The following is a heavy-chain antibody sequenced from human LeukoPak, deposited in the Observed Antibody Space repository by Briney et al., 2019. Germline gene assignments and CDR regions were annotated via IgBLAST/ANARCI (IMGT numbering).Heavy chain of an antibody. CDR2: ISSSSSTI. V-gene: IGHV3-48*02. Sequence: GGSLRLSCAASGFTFSSYAMNWVRQAPGKGLEWVSYISSSSSTIYYADSVKGRFTISRDNAKNSLDLQMNSLRDEDTAVYYCARARASGRSGFDYWAREPWSPSPQ. CDR3: ARARASGRSGFDY. J-gene: IGHJ4*02. CDR1: GFTFSSYA. D-gene: IGHD2-15*01.